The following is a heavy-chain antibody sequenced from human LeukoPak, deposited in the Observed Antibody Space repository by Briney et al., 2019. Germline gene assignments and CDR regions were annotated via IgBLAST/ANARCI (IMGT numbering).Heavy chain of an antibody. Sequence: SETLSLTCTVSGGSISGYYWSWIRHPAGKGLEWIGRIYTSWSTNYNPSLKSRVTMSVDTSKNQFSLKLTSVTAADTAVYYCARGYCSGGSCYIFDYWGQGSLVTVSS. J-gene: IGHJ4*02. CDR3: ARGYCSGGSCYIFDY. V-gene: IGHV4-4*07. CDR2: IYTSWST. CDR1: GGSISGYY. D-gene: IGHD2-15*01.